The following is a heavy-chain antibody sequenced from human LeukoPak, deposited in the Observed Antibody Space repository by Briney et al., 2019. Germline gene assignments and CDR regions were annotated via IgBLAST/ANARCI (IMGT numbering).Heavy chain of an antibody. CDR1: GFTFSSYW. CDR2: ISSSSSYI. V-gene: IGHV3-21*01. Sequence: GGSLRLSCAASGFTFSSYWMSWVRQAPGKGLEWVSSISSSSSYIYYADSVKGRFTISRHNAKNSLYLQMNSLRVEDTAVYYCAELGITMIGGVWGKGTTVTISS. D-gene: IGHD3-10*02. J-gene: IGHJ6*04. CDR3: AELGITMIGGV.